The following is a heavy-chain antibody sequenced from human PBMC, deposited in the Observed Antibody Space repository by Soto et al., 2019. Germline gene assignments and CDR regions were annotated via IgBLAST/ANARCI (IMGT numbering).Heavy chain of an antibody. CDR3: AHKGGGDRILDY. V-gene: IGHV2-5*02. CDR1: GFSLSTRGVG. J-gene: IGHJ4*02. D-gene: IGHD3-16*01. Sequence: QITLKESGPALVKPTQTLTLACTFSGFSLSTRGVGVGWIRQPPGKALEWLALIYWDDVKHYSPSLMTRLTITKDTSKNQVALTMTNMDPVDTATYCCAHKGGGDRILDYWGQGTLVTVSS. CDR2: IYWDDVK.